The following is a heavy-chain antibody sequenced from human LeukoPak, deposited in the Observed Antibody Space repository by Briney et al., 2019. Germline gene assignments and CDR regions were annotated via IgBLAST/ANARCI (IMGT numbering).Heavy chain of an antibody. CDR2: ISYDGSNK. CDR1: GFTFSRYG. J-gene: IGHJ4*02. Sequence: GGSLRLACAAAGFTFSRYGIHWVRQAPGKGLEWVAVISYDGSNKLYADSVKGRFTISRDNSKNTLSLQMNSLRGEDTAVYYCAKDPFDYWGQGTLVTVSS. V-gene: IGHV3-30*18. CDR3: AKDPFDY.